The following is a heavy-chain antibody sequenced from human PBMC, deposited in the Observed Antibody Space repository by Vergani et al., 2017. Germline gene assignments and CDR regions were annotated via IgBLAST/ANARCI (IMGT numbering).Heavy chain of an antibody. J-gene: IGHJ6*03. CDR3: AKTVTTLDYYYYMDV. V-gene: IGHV3-30*18. Sequence: QVQLVESGGGVVQPGRSLRLSCAASGFTFSSYGMHWVRQAPGKGLEWVAVISYDGSNKYYADSVKGRFTISRDNSKNTLYLQMNSLRAEDTAVYYCAKTVTTLDYYYYMDVWGKGTTVTVSS. CDR2: ISYDGSNK. CDR1: GFTFSSYG. D-gene: IGHD4-17*01.